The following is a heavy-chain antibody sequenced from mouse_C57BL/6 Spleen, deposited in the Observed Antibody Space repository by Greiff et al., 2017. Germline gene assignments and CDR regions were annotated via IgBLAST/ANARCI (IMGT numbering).Heavy chain of an antibody. J-gene: IGHJ3*01. CDR1: GYTFTSYW. V-gene: IGHV1-64*01. Sequence: QVQLKQPGAELVKPGASVKLSCKASGYTFTSYWMHWVKQRPGQGLEWIGMIHPNSGSTNYNEKFKSKATLTVDKSSSTAYMQLSSLTSEDSAVYYCASPFSWFAYWGQGTLVTVSA. CDR2: IHPNSGST. CDR3: ASPFSWFAY.